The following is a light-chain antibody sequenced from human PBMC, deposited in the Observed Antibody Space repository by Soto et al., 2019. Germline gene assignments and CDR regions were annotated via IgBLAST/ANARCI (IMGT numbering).Light chain of an antibody. CDR3: NSYTSKSTGV. CDR2: EVS. J-gene: IGLJ1*01. V-gene: IGLV2-14*01. CDR1: SSDVGGYNY. Sequence: QSVLTQPASVSGSPGQSITISCTGTSSDVGGYNYVSWYQQHPGKAPKLIIYEVSNRPSGVSNRFSGSKSGNTASLTISGLQPEDEADYYCNSYTSKSTGVFGTGTKLTVL.